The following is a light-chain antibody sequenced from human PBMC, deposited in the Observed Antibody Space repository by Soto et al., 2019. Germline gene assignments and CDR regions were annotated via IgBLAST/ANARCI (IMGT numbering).Light chain of an antibody. CDR2: WAS. Sequence: DIVMTQSPDSLAVSLGERATINCKSSQSFLSISNNKNYLAWYQQKPGQPPKLLIYWASTRESGVPDRFSGSGSGTDFTLTISSLQAEDVAVYYCQQYYSTPRTFGQGTKVEIK. J-gene: IGKJ1*01. CDR1: QSFLSISNNKNY. V-gene: IGKV4-1*01. CDR3: QQYYSTPRT.